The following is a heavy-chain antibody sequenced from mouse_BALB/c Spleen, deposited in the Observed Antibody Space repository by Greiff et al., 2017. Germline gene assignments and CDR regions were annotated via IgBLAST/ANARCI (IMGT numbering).Heavy chain of an antibody. V-gene: IGHV1-87*01. CDR2: IYPGDGDT. CDR3: ARSRELAWFAY. Sequence: QVQLQQSGAELARPGASVKLSCKASGYTFTSYWMQWVKQRPGQGLEWIGAIYPGDGDTRYTQKFKGKATLTADKSSSTAYMQLSSLASEDSAVYYCARSRELAWFAYWGQGTLVTVSA. CDR1: GYTFTSYW. J-gene: IGHJ3*01.